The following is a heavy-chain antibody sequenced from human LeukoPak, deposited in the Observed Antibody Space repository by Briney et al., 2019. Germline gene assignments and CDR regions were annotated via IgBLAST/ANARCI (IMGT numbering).Heavy chain of an antibody. CDR2: IALGAYRE. J-gene: IGHJ4*02. CDR1: GFTFRSYA. D-gene: IGHD4/OR15-4a*01. CDR3: ARDFSGASRIDY. Sequence: PGRSLRLSCAASGFTFRSYAMHGVRQAPGKGREWVAVIALGAYREYHADSVKGRFTISRDNSKNTLYLQMNSLRAEDTAVYYCARDFSGASRIDYWGQGTLVTVSS. V-gene: IGHV3-30-3*01.